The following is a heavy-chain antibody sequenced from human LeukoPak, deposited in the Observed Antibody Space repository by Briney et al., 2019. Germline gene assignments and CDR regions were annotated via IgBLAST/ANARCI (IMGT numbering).Heavy chain of an antibody. CDR2: ISSSSSYI. D-gene: IGHD3-22*01. J-gene: IGHJ3*02. CDR3: ARASAYYYDSSGTRAFDI. Sequence: GGSLRLSCAASGFTFSSYSMNWVRQAPGKGLEWVSSISSSSSYIYYADSVKGRFTISRDNAKNSLYLQMNSLRAEDTAVYYCARASAYYYDSSGTRAFDIWGQGTMVTVSS. V-gene: IGHV3-21*01. CDR1: GFTFSSYS.